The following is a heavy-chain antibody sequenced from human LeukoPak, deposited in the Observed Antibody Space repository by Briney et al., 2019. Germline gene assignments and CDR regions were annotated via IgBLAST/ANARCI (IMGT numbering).Heavy chain of an antibody. V-gene: IGHV3-7*01. CDR3: ARVGVTTIYYYYYYMDV. CDR2: IKQDGSEK. CDR1: GFTFSSHW. Sequence: GGSLRLSCEASGFTFSSHWMSWVRQAPGKGLEWVANIKQDGSEKYYVDSVKGRFTISRDNAKNSLYLQMNSLRAEDTAVYYCARVGVTTIYYYYYYMDVWGKGTTVTISS. D-gene: IGHD4-17*01. J-gene: IGHJ6*03.